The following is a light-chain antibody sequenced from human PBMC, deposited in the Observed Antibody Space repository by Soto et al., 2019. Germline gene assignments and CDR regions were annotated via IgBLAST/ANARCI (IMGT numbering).Light chain of an antibody. CDR3: QQYNST. CDR1: QSVSSNY. CDR2: GAS. V-gene: IGKV3-20*01. Sequence: EIVFTQSPGTLSFSPGERATLSCRASQSVSSNYLAWYQQKPGQAPRLLIYGASTRATGIPDRFSGSGSGTEFTLTINSLQPDDFATYYCQQYNSTFGQGTKVDIK. J-gene: IGKJ1*01.